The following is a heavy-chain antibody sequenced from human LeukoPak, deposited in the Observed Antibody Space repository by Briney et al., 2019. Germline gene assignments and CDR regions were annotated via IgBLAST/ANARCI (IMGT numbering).Heavy chain of an antibody. J-gene: IGHJ4*02. CDR1: GGSISSRSYY. Sequence: SETLSLTCTVSGGSISSRSYYWGWIRQPPGKGLEWIGSIYYSGSTYYNPSLKSRVTISVDTSKNQFSLKLSSVTAADTAVYYCASRDGYNYVFDYWGQGTLVTVSS. V-gene: IGHV4-39*07. CDR2: IYYSGST. D-gene: IGHD5-24*01. CDR3: ASRDGYNYVFDY.